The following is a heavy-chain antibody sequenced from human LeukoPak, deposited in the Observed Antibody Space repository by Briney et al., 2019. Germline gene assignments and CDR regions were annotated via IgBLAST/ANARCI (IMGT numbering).Heavy chain of an antibody. Sequence: GASVKVSCKASGGAFSSYAISWVRQAPGQGLEWMGGITPIFGTANYAQKFQGRVTITTDESTSTAYMELSSLRSEDTAVYYCAIKLIGVALAWFDPWGQGTLVTVSS. CDR3: AIKLIGVALAWFDP. J-gene: IGHJ5*02. V-gene: IGHV1-69*05. CDR1: GGAFSSYA. CDR2: ITPIFGTA. D-gene: IGHD3-3*01.